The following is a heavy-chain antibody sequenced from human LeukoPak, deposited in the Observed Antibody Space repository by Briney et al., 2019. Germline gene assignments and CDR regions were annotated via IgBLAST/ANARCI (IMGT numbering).Heavy chain of an antibody. J-gene: IGHJ4*02. CDR1: GYSISSGYY. D-gene: IGHD3-3*01. CDR2: IYHSRST. CDR3: ARDPLCDFWSGYLCPLDY. V-gene: IGHV4-38-2*02. Sequence: SETLSLTCTVSGYSISSGYYWGWIRQPPGKGLEWIGSIYHSRSTYYNPSLKSRVTISVDTSKNQFSLKLSSVIAADTAVYYCARDPLCDFWSGYLCPLDYWGQGTLVTVSS.